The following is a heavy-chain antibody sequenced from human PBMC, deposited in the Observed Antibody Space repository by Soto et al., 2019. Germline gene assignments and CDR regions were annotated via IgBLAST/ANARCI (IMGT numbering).Heavy chain of an antibody. CDR2: IYYSGST. J-gene: IGHJ1*01. CDR3: ARAGRDGYNFFQH. Sequence: SETLSLTCTVSGGSISSYYWSWIRQPPGKGLEWIGYIYYSGSTNYNPSLKSRVTISVDTSKNQFSLKLSSVTAADTAVYYCARAGRDGYNFFQHWGQGTLVTVS. D-gene: IGHD5-12*01. V-gene: IGHV4-59*01. CDR1: GGSISSYY.